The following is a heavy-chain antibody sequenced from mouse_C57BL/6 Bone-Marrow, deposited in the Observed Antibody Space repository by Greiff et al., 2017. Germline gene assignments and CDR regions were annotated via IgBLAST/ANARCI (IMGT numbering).Heavy chain of an antibody. CDR3: ARERDYYGSSFYWYFDV. V-gene: IGHV1-81*01. CDR1: GYTFTSYG. CDR2: IYPRSGNT. D-gene: IGHD1-1*01. Sequence: VHLVESGAELARPGASVKLSCKASGYTFTSYGISWVKQRTGQGLEWIGEIYPRSGNTYYNEKFKGKATLTADKSSSTAYMELRSLTSEDSAVYFCARERDYYGSSFYWYFDVWGTGTTVTVSS. J-gene: IGHJ1*03.